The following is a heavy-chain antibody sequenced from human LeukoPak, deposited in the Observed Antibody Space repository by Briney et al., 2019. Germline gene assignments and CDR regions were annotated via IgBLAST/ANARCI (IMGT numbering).Heavy chain of an antibody. CDR1: GGTFSSYA. Sequence: SVKVSCKASGGTFSSYAISWVRQAPGQGLEWMGRIIPILGIANYAQKFQGRVTITADKSTSTAYMELSSLRSEDTAVYYCARDGDSSGWSVDYWGQGTLVTVSS. V-gene: IGHV1-69*04. CDR3: ARDGDSSGWSVDY. CDR2: IIPILGIA. J-gene: IGHJ4*02. D-gene: IGHD6-19*01.